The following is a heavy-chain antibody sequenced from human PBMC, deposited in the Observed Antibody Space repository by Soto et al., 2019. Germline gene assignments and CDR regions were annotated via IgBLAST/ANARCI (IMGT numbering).Heavy chain of an antibody. CDR2: IRQDGSEK. CDR3: ARERKGSGCYSDL. V-gene: IGHV3-7*03. D-gene: IGHD3-3*01. CDR1: GFSVTNYW. J-gene: IGHJ2*01. Sequence: EVQLVESGGGLVQPGGSLRLSCSASGFSVTNYWMAWVRQAPGKGLEWVANIRQDGSEKHYVDSVKGRFTISRDNAKNSLYLQMNSLRPDVAAVDYCARERKGSGCYSDLWGRGTLVTASS.